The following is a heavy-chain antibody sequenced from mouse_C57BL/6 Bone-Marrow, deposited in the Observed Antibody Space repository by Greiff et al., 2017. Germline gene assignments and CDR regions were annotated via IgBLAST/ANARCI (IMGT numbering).Heavy chain of an antibody. J-gene: IGHJ2*01. CDR2: IDPSDSYT. CDR3: ARELAFDY. CDR1: GYTFTSYW. V-gene: IGHV1-59*01. Sequence: QVQLKQPGAELVRPGTSVKLSCKASGYTFTSYWMHWVKQRPGQGLEWIGVIDPSDSYTNYNQKFKGKATLTVDTSSSTAYMQLSSLTSEDSAVYYCARELAFDYWGQGTMLTVSS.